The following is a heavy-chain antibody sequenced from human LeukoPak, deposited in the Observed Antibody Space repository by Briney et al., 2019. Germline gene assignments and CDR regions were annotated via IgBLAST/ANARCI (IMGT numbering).Heavy chain of an antibody. CDR1: GFTFSDYG. J-gene: IGHJ4*02. CDR3: VKDNPLDY. Sequence: PGGSLRLSCGASGFTFSDYGMLWVRQAPGKGLDWVALIRHDGNKKLYADSVKGRFTISRDNSKNTLYLYVNSLRPDDSAVYYCVKDNPLDYWGQGTLVIVSS. CDR2: IRHDGNKK. V-gene: IGHV3-30*02.